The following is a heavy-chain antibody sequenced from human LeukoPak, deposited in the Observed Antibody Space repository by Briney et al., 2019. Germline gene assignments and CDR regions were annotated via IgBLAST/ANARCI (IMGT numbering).Heavy chain of an antibody. CDR1: GGSISSYY. V-gene: IGHV4-59*08. D-gene: IGHD5-24*01. J-gene: IGHJ6*02. Sequence: PSETLSLTCTVTGGSISSYYWSWIRQPPGKGLEWIGYIYYSGSTNYNPSLKSRVTISVDTSKNQFSLKLSSVTAADTAVYYCARHGAGDNYQNYYYGMDVWGQGTTVTVSS. CDR3: ARHGAGDNYQNYYYGMDV. CDR2: IYYSGST.